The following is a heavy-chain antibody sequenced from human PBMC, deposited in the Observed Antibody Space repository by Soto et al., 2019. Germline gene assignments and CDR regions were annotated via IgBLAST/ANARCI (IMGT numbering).Heavy chain of an antibody. V-gene: IGHV4-30-2*01. D-gene: IGHD2-21*01. CDR1: GGSISSGGYS. Sequence: LSLTCAVSGGSISSGGYSWSWIRQPPGKGLEWIGYIYHSGSTYYNPSLKSRVTISVDRSKNQFSLKLSSVTAADTAVYYCARGNVVAIDYWGQGTLVTVSS. CDR2: IYHSGST. J-gene: IGHJ4*02. CDR3: ARGNVVAIDY.